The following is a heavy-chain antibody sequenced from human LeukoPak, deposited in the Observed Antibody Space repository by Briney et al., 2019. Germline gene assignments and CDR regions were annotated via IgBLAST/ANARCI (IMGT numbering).Heavy chain of an antibody. CDR3: ARDKLRGSAGNYYYMDV. D-gene: IGHD1-26*01. CDR1: GFTFSSYS. J-gene: IGHJ6*03. Sequence: GGSLRLSCAASGFTFSSYSMNWARQAPGKGLEWVAVISYDGSNKYYADSVKARFTISRDNSKNTLYLQMNSLSADDTAVYYCARDKLRGSAGNYYYMDVWGKGTTVTVSS. CDR2: ISYDGSNK. V-gene: IGHV3-30*03.